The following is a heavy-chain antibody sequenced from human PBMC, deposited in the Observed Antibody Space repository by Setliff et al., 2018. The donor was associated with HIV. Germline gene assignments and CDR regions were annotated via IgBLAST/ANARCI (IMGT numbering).Heavy chain of an antibody. CDR1: GFTFSSYS. D-gene: IGHD3-10*01. J-gene: IGHJ3*02. CDR3: ARDPAFGAFDI. V-gene: IGHV3-7*04. Sequence: GGSLRLSCAASGFTFSSYSMNWVRQAPGKGLEWVADIKQDGREKLYADSVKGRFSISRDNAKNSLYLQMSSLRTEDTAVYFCARDPAFGAFDIWGQGTMVTVSS. CDR2: IKQDGREK.